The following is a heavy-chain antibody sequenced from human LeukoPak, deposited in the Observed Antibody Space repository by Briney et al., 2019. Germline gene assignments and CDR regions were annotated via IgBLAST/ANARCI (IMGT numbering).Heavy chain of an antibody. J-gene: IGHJ4*02. CDR1: GGSISSGGYY. Sequence: KPSETLSLTCAVSGGSISSGGYYWSWVRQPPGKGLEWIGHIHYSGSTNYNPSLKSRVTISIDTSKNQFSLRLSSVTTADTGMYYCARGAAGFSYDWGQGTLVTVSS. V-gene: IGHV4-61*08. CDR3: ARGAAGFSYD. CDR2: IHYSGST. D-gene: IGHD3-16*01.